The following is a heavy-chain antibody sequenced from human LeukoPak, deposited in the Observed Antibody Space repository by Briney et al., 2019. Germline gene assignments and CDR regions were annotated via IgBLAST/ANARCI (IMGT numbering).Heavy chain of an antibody. D-gene: IGHD6-13*01. V-gene: IGHV3-30*02. CDR3: AKDFTGSSWTFDF. J-gene: IGHJ3*01. CDR2: IRDSGSSV. CDR1: GFTVSNFG. Sequence: PGGSLRLSCVAPGFTVSNFGMHWVRQAPGKGLDWVTFIRDSGSSVYYADSVKGRFTVSRDNSKKTLYLQMNSLIPEDTAAYYCAKDFTGSSWTFDFWGQGTMVTVSS.